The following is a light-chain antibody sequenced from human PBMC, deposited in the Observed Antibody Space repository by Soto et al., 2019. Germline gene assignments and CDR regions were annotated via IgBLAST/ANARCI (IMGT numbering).Light chain of an antibody. CDR1: QGVTTN. V-gene: IGKV3-15*01. CDR2: DAS. CDR3: QQYNKWPRT. J-gene: IGKJ1*01. Sequence: EIVMTQSPATLSVSPGERATLSCRAGQGVTTNFAWYQQKPGLPPRLLIYDASTRATGIPARFSGSGSGTDFTLTISSLQSQDFAVYYCQQYNKWPRTFGQGTKVDIK.